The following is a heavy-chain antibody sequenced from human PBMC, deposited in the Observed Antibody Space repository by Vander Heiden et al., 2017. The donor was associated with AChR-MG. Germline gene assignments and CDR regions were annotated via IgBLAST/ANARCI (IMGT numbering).Heavy chain of an antibody. J-gene: IGHJ4*02. CDR3: ARATMVRGVVFDY. Sequence: QPQLQESGSGLANTSQTPSLTCAVSGGTTSSGGYSWSWIRQPPGKGLEWIGYIYHSGSTYYNPSLKSRVTISVDRSKNQFSLKLSSVTAADTAVYYCARATMVRGVVFDYWGQGTLVTVSS. D-gene: IGHD3-10*01. CDR1: GGTTSSGGYS. V-gene: IGHV4-30-2*01. CDR2: IYHSGST.